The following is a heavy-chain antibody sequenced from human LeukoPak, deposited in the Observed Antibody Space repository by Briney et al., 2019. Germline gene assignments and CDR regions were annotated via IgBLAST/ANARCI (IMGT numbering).Heavy chain of an antibody. V-gene: IGHV4-39*01. Sequence: SETLSLTCTVSGGSISSGDYYWSWVRQPPGKGLEWIGEIYHSGSTNYNPSLKSRVTISVDKSKNQFSLKLSSVTAADTAVYYCARHERIRRDGYLIDYWGQGTLVTVSS. J-gene: IGHJ4*02. CDR2: IYHSGST. CDR3: ARHERIRRDGYLIDY. CDR1: GGSISSGDYY. D-gene: IGHD5-24*01.